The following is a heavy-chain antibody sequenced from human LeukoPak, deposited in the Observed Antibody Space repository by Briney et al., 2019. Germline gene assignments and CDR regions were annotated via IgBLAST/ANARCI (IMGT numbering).Heavy chain of an antibody. Sequence: SGTLSLTCTVSGGSISSSSYYWGWIRQPPGKGLEWIGSIYYSGSTYYNPSLKSRVTISVDTSKNQFSLKLSSVTAADTAVYYCAREYSSWENYNWFDPWGQGTLVTVSS. CDR3: AREYSSWENYNWFDP. CDR1: GGSISSSSYY. D-gene: IGHD6-6*01. J-gene: IGHJ5*02. CDR2: IYYSGST. V-gene: IGHV4-39*07.